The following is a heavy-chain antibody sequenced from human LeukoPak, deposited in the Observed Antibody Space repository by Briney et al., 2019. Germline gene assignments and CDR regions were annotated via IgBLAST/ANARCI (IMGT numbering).Heavy chain of an antibody. Sequence: GGSLRLSCAASGFTFSGSAMHWVRQASGKGLEWVGRIRSKANSYATVYAASVKGRFTFSRDDSKNTAYLQMSSLKTEDTAMYYCTIVGSSSDYWGQGTLVTVSS. V-gene: IGHV3-73*01. CDR2: IRSKANSYAT. J-gene: IGHJ4*02. CDR3: TIVGSSSDY. D-gene: IGHD1-26*01. CDR1: GFTFSGSA.